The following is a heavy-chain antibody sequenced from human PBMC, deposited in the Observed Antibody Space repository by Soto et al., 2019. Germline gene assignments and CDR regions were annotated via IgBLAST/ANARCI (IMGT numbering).Heavy chain of an antibody. D-gene: IGHD3-3*01. CDR3: ARDGEVLTIFGVVTTKLSMDV. V-gene: IGHV3-33*01. CDR1: GFTFSSYG. CDR2: IWYDGSNK. J-gene: IGHJ6*02. Sequence: PGGSLRLPCAASGFTFSSYGMHWVRQAPGKGLEWVAVIWYDGSNKYYADSVKGRFTISRDNSKNTLYLQMNSLRAEDTAVYYCARDGEVLTIFGVVTTKLSMDVWGQGTTVTVSS.